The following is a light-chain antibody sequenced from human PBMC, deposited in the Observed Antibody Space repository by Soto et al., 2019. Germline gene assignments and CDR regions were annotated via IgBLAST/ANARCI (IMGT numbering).Light chain of an antibody. CDR1: QQFASY. CDR2: AAF. CDR3: QRYNTFSGT. Sequence: DIQMTQSPSSLSASVGDRVVITCRASQQFASYLNWYQQKPGQAPKLLIFAAFSLQSGVPSRFSGSXSGKALNINLSSLQPDDFATYYCQRYNTFSGTFGPGTKVDIK. V-gene: IGKV1-39*01. J-gene: IGKJ1*01.